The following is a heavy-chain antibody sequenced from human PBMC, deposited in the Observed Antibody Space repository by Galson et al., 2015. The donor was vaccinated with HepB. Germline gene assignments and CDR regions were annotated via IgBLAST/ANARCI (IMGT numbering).Heavy chain of an antibody. J-gene: IGHJ6*02. CDR1: GFTFSDYY. D-gene: IGHD2-15*01. CDR2: ISSSGSTI. V-gene: IGHV3-11*01. Sequence: SLRLSCAASGFTFSDYYMSWIRQAPGKGLEWVSHISSSGSTIYHADSVKGRFTISRDNAKSSLHLQMNSLRAEDTAMYYCARLGYCSGGSCYLSYYYYYGMDVWGQGTTVTVSS. CDR3: ARLGYCSGGSCYLSYYYYYGMDV.